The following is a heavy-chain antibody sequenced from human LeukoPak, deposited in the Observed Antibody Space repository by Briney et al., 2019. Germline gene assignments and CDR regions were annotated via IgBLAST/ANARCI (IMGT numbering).Heavy chain of an antibody. CDR1: GYTFTSYD. CDR2: MNPNSGNT. V-gene: IGHV1-8*03. J-gene: IGHJ3*02. CDR3: AREGRRSDAFDI. Sequence: ASVKVSXKASGYTFTSYDINWVRQATGQGLEWMGWMNPNSGNTGYAQKFQGRVTITRNTSISTAYMELSSLRSEDTAVYFCAREGRRSDAFDIWGQGTMVTVSS.